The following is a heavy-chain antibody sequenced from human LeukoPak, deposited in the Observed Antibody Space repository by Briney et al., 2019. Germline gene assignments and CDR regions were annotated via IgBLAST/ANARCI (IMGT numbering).Heavy chain of an antibody. V-gene: IGHV3-23*01. CDR2: ISGSGGST. CDR3: AKRNYGDYGSFDY. CDR1: GFTFTSYS. J-gene: IGHJ4*02. D-gene: IGHD4-17*01. Sequence: GGSLRLSCAASGFTFTSYSMNWVRQAPGKGLEWVSTISGSGGSTYYADSVKGRFTISRDNSKNTLYLQMNSLRAEDTAVYYCAKRNYGDYGSFDYWGQGTLVTVSS.